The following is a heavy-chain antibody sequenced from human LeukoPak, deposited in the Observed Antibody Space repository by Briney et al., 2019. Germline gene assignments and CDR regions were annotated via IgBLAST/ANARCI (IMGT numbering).Heavy chain of an antibody. V-gene: IGHV3-30*04. J-gene: IGHJ4*02. CDR3: AKGIQLWSNFDY. CDR1: GFTFSACT. D-gene: IGHD5-18*01. Sequence: GRSLRLSCAASGFTFSACTMHWVRQAPGKGLEGVAVISDDGNNKYYADSVKGRFTISGDNSKNTLYLQMNSLRAEDTAVYYCAKGIQLWSNFDYWGQGTLVTVSS. CDR2: ISDDGNNK.